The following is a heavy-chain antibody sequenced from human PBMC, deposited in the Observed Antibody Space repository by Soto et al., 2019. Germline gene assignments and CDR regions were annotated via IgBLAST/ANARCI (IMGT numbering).Heavy chain of an antibody. CDR3: AKDRGRYCSGGSCYLFDY. V-gene: IGHV3-30*18. Sequence: QVQLVESGGGVVQPGRSLRLSCAASGFTFSNHVMHWVRQAPGKGLEWVAVISYDGINKYYADSVKGRFTISRDNSKNTLYLQMNRLRAEDTAVYYCAKDRGRYCSGGSCYLFDYWGQGTLVTVSS. CDR1: GFTFSNHV. CDR2: ISYDGINK. J-gene: IGHJ4*02. D-gene: IGHD2-15*01.